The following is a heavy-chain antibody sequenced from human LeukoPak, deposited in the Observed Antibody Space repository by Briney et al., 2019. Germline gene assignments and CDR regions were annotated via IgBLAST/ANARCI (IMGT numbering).Heavy chain of an antibody. CDR3: ARETPGAAFDI. V-gene: IGHV3-53*01. CDR2: IYSGGST. Sequence: PGGSLRLSCAASGFTVSSNYMSWVRQAPGKGLEWVSVIYSGGSTYYADSLKGRFTISRDNSKNPLYLQMNSLRAEDTAVYYCARETPGAAFDIWGQGTMATVSS. D-gene: IGHD4-23*01. J-gene: IGHJ3*02. CDR1: GFTVSSNY.